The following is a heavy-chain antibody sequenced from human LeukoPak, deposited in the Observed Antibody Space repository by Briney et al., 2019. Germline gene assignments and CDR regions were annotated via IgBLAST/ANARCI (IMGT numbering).Heavy chain of an antibody. CDR3: ARGYYGGSDYYLFDY. CDR1: GFTFSRYW. J-gene: IGHJ4*02. V-gene: IGHV3-74*01. D-gene: IGHD2-21*02. Sequence: GGPLRLSCAASGFTFSRYWMHWVRHAPGKGPVWVSRFTTDGNTNYADSVKGRFTISRDNAKNTLYLQMNSLRAEDTAVYYCARGYYGGSDYYLFDYWGQGTLVTVSS. CDR2: FTTDGNT.